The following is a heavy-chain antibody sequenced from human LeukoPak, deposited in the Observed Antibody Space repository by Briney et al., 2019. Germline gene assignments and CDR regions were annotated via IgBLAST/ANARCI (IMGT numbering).Heavy chain of an antibody. Sequence: GGSLRLSCAASGFTFGSYSMNWVRQAPGKGLEWVSSISSSSSYIYYADSVKGRFTISRDNAKNSLYLQMKSLRAEDMAVYYCARGYYDSSGYGVYFDYWGQGTLVTVSS. D-gene: IGHD3-22*01. V-gene: IGHV3-21*01. J-gene: IGHJ4*02. CDR2: ISSSSSYI. CDR3: ARGYYDSSGYGVYFDY. CDR1: GFTFGSYS.